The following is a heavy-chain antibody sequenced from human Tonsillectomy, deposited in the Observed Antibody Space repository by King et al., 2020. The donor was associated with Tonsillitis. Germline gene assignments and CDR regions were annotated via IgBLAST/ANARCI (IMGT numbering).Heavy chain of an antibody. CDR3: ARGGTIFGVVIAHQLNFDY. J-gene: IGHJ4*02. CDR1: GFTFSSYG. D-gene: IGHD3-3*01. V-gene: IGHV3-33*08. CDR2: IWYDGSNK. Sequence: VQLVQSGGGVVQPGRSLRLSCAASGFTFSSYGMHWVRQAPGKGLEWVAVIWYDGSNKYYADSVKGRFTISRDNSKNTLYLTMNSLRAEDTAVYYCARGGTIFGVVIAHQLNFDYWGQGTLVTVSS.